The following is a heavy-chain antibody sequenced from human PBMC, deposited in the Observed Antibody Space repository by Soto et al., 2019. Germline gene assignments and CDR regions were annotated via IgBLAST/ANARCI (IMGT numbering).Heavy chain of an antibody. CDR2: IYYSGST. CDR3: ARDGVWFGEIGDYGMDV. D-gene: IGHD3-10*01. V-gene: IGHV4-31*03. Sequence: QVQLQESGPGLVKPSQTLSLTCTVSGGSISSGGYYWSWIRQHPGKGLEWIGYIYYSGSTYYNPSLKSRVTISVDTSKNQFSLKLSSVTAADTAVYYCARDGVWFGEIGDYGMDVWGQGTTVTVSS. J-gene: IGHJ6*02. CDR1: GGSISSGGYY.